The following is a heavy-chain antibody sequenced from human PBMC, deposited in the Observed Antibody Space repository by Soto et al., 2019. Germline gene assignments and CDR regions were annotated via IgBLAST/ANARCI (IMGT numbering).Heavy chain of an antibody. CDR1: GYTFNSYW. J-gene: IGHJ4*02. V-gene: IGHV5-51*01. CDR3: ARGGVSTRTFDY. Sequence: GESLKISCKGSGYTFNSYWIAWLRQMPGQGLEWMAIIYPGDSGTRYSPSFQGQVTISADKSISSAYLQWSSLRASDTAMYYCARGGVSTRTFDYWGQGTPVTVSS. CDR2: IYPGDSGT. D-gene: IGHD3-3*01.